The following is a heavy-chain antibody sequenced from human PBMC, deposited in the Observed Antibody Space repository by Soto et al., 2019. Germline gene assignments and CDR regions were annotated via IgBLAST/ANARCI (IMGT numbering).Heavy chain of an antibody. V-gene: IGHV4-39*01. D-gene: IGHD3-3*01. CDR3: KVTIFGVVQHDAFDI. CDR2: IYYSGST. J-gene: IGHJ3*02. Sequence: QLQLQESGPGLVKPSETLSLTCTVSGGSISSNSYYWGWIRQPPGKGLEWIGSIYYSGSTYYNPSLKSRVTISVDTSKNQFSLKLSSVTAADTAVYYCKVTIFGVVQHDAFDIWGQGTMVTVSS. CDR1: GGSISSNSYY.